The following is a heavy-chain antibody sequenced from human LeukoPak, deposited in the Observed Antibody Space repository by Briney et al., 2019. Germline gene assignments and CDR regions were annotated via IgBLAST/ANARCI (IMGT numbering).Heavy chain of an antibody. CDR1: GFTVSSNY. V-gene: IGHV3-53*05. D-gene: IGHD3-3*01. Sequence: GGSLRLSCAASGFTVSSNYMSWVRQAPGKGLEWVSVIYSGGSTYYADSVKGRFTISRDNSKNTLYLQMNSLRAEDTAVYYCARAWRLLDVLRFLEWLPRPMDVWGKGTTVTVSS. J-gene: IGHJ6*03. CDR2: IYSGGST. CDR3: ARAWRLLDVLRFLEWLPRPMDV.